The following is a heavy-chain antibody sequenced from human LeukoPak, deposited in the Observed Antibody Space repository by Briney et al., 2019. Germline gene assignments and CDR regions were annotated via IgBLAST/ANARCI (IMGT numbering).Heavy chain of an antibody. CDR1: GFTFSTAW. Sequence: GGSLRLSCAASGFTFSTAWMSWVRQAPGKGLEWVGRIKSKTDGGTTDYAAPVKGRFTISRDDSKNTLYLQMNSLKTEDTAVYYCTTLSLGIAAPDYWGQGALVTVSS. CDR2: IKSKTDGGTT. V-gene: IGHV3-15*01. D-gene: IGHD6-13*01. CDR3: TTLSLGIAAPDY. J-gene: IGHJ4*02.